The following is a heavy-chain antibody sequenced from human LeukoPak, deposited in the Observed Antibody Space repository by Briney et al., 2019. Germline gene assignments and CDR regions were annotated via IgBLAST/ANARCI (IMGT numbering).Heavy chain of an antibody. Sequence: GGSLRLSCAASRFTFSSYWMSWVRQAPGKGLEWVSAISGSGGSTYYADSVKGRFTISRDNSKNTLYLQMNSLRAEDTAVYYCAKDPYSNYDYYYYGMDVWGKGTTVTVSS. CDR1: RFTFSSYW. D-gene: IGHD4-11*01. V-gene: IGHV3-23*01. J-gene: IGHJ6*04. CDR2: ISGSGGST. CDR3: AKDPYSNYDYYYYGMDV.